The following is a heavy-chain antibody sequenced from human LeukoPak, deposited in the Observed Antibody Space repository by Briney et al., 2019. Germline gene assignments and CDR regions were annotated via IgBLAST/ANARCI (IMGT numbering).Heavy chain of an antibody. J-gene: IGHJ4*02. CDR1: GFTFSSYW. CDR2: LSTDGSST. D-gene: IGHD3-22*01. V-gene: IGHV3-74*01. Sequence: GRSLRLSCAASGFTFSSYWMHWVRQAPGKGLVWLSRLSTDGSSTSYADSVKGRFTISRDNAKNTLYLQMNSLRAEDTAVYYCARDEDDSSGYKRFAYWGQGTLVTVSS. CDR3: ARDEDDSSGYKRFAY.